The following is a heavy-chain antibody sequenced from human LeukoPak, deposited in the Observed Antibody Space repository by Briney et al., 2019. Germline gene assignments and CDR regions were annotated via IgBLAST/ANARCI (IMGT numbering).Heavy chain of an antibody. V-gene: IGHV4-39*07. D-gene: IGHD3-10*01. Sequence: SETLSLTCTVSGGSISSSSYYWGWIRQPPGKGLEWIGSIYYSGSTYYNPSLKSRVTISVDTSKNQFSLKLSSVTAADTAVYYCARDATMVRGVPKAFDIWGQGTMVTVSS. J-gene: IGHJ3*02. CDR1: GGSISSSSYY. CDR3: ARDATMVRGVPKAFDI. CDR2: IYYSGST.